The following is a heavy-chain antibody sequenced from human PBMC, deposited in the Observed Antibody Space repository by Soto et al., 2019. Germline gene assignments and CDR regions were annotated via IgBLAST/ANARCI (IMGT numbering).Heavy chain of an antibody. Sequence: QVQLQESGPRLVKPSQTLSLTCTVSGDSISRGGYYWNWLRQHPRKGLEWIGYIYHSGSTIYNPSLKSRVTISADTSKNRLSLELSNVTAADTAIYYCARDGAGAYGLGWFDPWGQGILVTVSS. CDR3: ARDGAGAYGLGWFDP. D-gene: IGHD2-21*01. CDR2: IYHSGST. J-gene: IGHJ5*02. CDR1: GDSISRGGYY. V-gene: IGHV4-31*03.